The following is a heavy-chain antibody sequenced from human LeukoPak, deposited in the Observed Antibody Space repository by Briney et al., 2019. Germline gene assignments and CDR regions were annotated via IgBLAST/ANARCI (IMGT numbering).Heavy chain of an antibody. V-gene: IGHV3-30*02. J-gene: IGHJ4*02. Sequence: PGGSLRLSCAASGFTFSNYGMHWVRQAPGKGLEWVAFIRYDGSNKYYADSVKGRFTISRDNSKNTLYLQMNSLRAEDTAVYYCAKDGSAYYDFWSGYYVDYWGQGTLVTVSS. CDR1: GFTFSNYG. D-gene: IGHD3-3*01. CDR2: IRYDGSNK. CDR3: AKDGSAYYDFWSGYYVDY.